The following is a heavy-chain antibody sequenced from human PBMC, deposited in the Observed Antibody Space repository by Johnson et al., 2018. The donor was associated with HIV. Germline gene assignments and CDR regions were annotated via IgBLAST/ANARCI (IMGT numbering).Heavy chain of an antibody. CDR1: GFIVSNNY. V-gene: IGHV3-53*04. J-gene: IGHJ3*02. Sequence: VQLVESGGGLVQPGGSLRLSSAASGFIVSNNYMSWVRQAPGKGLEWVSIIYSDGSTYYADSVKGRFTISRDNSKNTLYLQMNSLRAEDTAVYYCARASDAFDIWGQGTMVTVSS. CDR3: ARASDAFDI. CDR2: IYSDGST.